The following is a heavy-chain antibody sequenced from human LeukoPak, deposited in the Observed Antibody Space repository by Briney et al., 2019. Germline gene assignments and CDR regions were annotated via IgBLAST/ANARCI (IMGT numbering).Heavy chain of an antibody. J-gene: IGHJ6*03. CDR2: ISYDGSNK. Sequence: PGGSLRLSCAASGFTFSSYAMHWVRQAPGKGLEWVAVISYDGSNKYYADSVKGRFTISRDNSKNTLYLQMNSLRAEDTAVYYCARGKYQLPHSTPRKDYYYYMDVWGKGTTVTVSS. V-gene: IGHV3-30-3*01. CDR1: GFTFSSYA. D-gene: IGHD2-2*01. CDR3: ARGKYQLPHSTPRKDYYYYMDV.